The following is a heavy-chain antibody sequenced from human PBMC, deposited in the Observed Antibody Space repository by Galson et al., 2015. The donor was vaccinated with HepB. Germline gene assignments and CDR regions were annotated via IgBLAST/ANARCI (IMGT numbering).Heavy chain of an antibody. CDR2: IYYSGST. J-gene: IGHJ4*02. Sequence: ETLSLTCTVSGGSISSSSYYWGWIRQPPGKGLEWIGSIYYSGSTYYNPSLKSRVTISVDTSKNQFSLKLSSVTAADTAVYYCASPLGSGSYPDYWGQGTLVTVSS. V-gene: IGHV4-39*01. D-gene: IGHD3-10*01. CDR1: GGSISSSSYY. CDR3: ASPLGSGSYPDY.